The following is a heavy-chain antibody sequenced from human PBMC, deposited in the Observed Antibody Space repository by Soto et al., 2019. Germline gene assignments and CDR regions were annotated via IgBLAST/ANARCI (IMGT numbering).Heavy chain of an antibody. D-gene: IGHD6-13*01. V-gene: IGHV1-18*01. Sequence: QVQLVQSGAEVKKPGASVKVSCKASGYTFTNYGISWVRQAPGQGLEWMGWINAYNGNTKSAQKLQGRVTLTTDTSTCTAYMELRSLRSDDTAVYYCARDAAAGLNDCWGQGTLVTVSS. CDR3: ARDAAAGLNDC. CDR2: INAYNGNT. CDR1: GYTFTNYG. J-gene: IGHJ4*02.